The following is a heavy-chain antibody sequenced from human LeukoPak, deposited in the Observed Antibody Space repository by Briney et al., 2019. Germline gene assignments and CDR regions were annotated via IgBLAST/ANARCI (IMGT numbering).Heavy chain of an antibody. Sequence: GGSLRLSCAATGFTFSSYAMSWVRQAPGKGLEWVSGISGSGGSTYFADSVKGRFTISRDNSKSTVYLQMNSLRAEDSAVYYCTRGGVDYWGQGTLVTVSS. J-gene: IGHJ4*02. CDR3: TRGGVDY. V-gene: IGHV3-23*01. CDR2: ISGSGGST. CDR1: GFTFSSYA.